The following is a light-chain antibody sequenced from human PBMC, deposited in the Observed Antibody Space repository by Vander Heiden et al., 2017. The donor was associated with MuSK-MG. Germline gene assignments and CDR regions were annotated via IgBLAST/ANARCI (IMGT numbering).Light chain of an antibody. V-gene: IGKV3-15*01. CDR2: DAS. J-gene: IGKJ1*01. Sequence: EIVMTQSPATLSLSPGERATLSCRTSQSVNTRLAWYRQKPGQAPRLLIYDASSRATGIPARFSGSGYGTEFTLTISSLQSEDFAVYYCQQYNNWPPWTFGQGTKVEIK. CDR1: QSVNTR. CDR3: QQYNNWPPWT.